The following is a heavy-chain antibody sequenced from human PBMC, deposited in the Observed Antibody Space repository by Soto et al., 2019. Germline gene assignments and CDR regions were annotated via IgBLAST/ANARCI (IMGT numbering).Heavy chain of an antibody. J-gene: IGHJ4*02. CDR2: VNEHGTDS. Sequence: EVQLVESGGGLVQPGGSLRLSCVASGFTFSDSWMHWVRQAPGKGLVWVSRVNEHGTDSNYADSVKGRFTISRDNAKNTVYLQMNGLRAKDTAVYYCARVAVVTRGIDYWGQGTLVTVSS. V-gene: IGHV3-74*01. D-gene: IGHD6-19*01. CDR1: GFTFSDSW. CDR3: ARVAVVTRGIDY.